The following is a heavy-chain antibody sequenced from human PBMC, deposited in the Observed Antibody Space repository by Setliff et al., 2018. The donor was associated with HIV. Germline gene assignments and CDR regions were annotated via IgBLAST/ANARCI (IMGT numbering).Heavy chain of an antibody. Sequence: GASVKVSCKASGYNFINYGISWVRQAPGQGLEWMGWMNPNSGNTGYAQKFQGRLTMTRNTSISTAYMEVSSLTSEDTAVYYCARGRRNYFYYYYYYMDVWGKGTTVTVSS. CDR2: MNPNSGNT. CDR3: ARGRRNYFYYYYYYMDV. CDR1: GYNFINYG. D-gene: IGHD1-7*01. V-gene: IGHV1-8*01. J-gene: IGHJ6*03.